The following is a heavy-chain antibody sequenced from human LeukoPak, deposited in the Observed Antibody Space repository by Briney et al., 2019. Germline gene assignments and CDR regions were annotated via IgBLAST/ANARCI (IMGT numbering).Heavy chain of an antibody. Sequence: ASVKVSCKASGYTFTSYYMHWVRQAPGQGLEWMGIINPSGGSTSYAQKFQGRVTMTRDTSTSTVYMELSSLRSEDTAVYYCARDEWNCRGGSCYYPLNWFDPWGQGTLVTVSS. J-gene: IGHJ5*02. CDR3: ARDEWNCRGGSCYYPLNWFDP. CDR2: INPSGGST. V-gene: IGHV1-46*01. CDR1: GYTFTSYY. D-gene: IGHD2-15*01.